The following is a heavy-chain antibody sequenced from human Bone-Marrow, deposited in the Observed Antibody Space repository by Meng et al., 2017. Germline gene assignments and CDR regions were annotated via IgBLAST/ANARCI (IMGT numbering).Heavy chain of an antibody. J-gene: IGHJ4*02. V-gene: IGHV3-11*04. CDR1: GFTFSDYY. CDR2: ISGSGSTI. Sequence: GESLKISCAASGFTFSDYYMSWIRQAPGKGLEWVSYISGSGSTIYYADSVKGRFTISRDNAKNSLYLQMNSLRAEDTAVYYCARGSGYYDSSGYVDYWGQGTLVTVSS. CDR3: ARGSGYYDSSGYVDY. D-gene: IGHD3-22*01.